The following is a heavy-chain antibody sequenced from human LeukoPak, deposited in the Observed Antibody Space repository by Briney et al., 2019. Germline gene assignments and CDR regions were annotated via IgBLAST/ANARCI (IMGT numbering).Heavy chain of an antibody. D-gene: IGHD3-22*01. CDR2: ISWNSGSL. J-gene: IGHJ4*02. CDR1: GFTLDDYA. V-gene: IGHV3-9*01. CDR3: AKAASSGYSLQGFDY. Sequence: PGRSLRLSCAASGFTLDDYAMHWVRQAPGKGLEWVSGISWNSGSLGYADSVKGRFTISRDNAKNSLYVQMNSLRAEDTALYYCAKAASSGYSLQGFDYWGQGTLVTVSS.